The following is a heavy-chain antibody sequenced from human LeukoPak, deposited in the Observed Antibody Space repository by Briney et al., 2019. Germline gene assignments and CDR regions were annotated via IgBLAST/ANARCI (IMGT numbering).Heavy chain of an antibody. J-gene: IGHJ3*02. Sequence: GGSLRLSCAASGFTFSNYGMHWVRQAPGKGLEWVAAIWYDGSNKYYGDSVKGRFTISRDNSKNTLYLQMNSLRAEDTAVYYCARGRFGELSVATFDIWGQGTMVTVSS. CDR3: ARGRFGELSVATFDI. D-gene: IGHD3-10*01. CDR2: IWYDGSNK. CDR1: GFTFSNYG. V-gene: IGHV3-33*01.